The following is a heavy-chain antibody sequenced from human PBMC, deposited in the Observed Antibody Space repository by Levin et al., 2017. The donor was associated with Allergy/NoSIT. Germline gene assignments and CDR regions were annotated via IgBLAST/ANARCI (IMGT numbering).Heavy chain of an antibody. Sequence: GGSLRLSCAASGFTFSSYSMNWVRQAPGKGLEWVSSISSSSSYIYYADSVKGRFTISRDNAKNSLYLQMNSLRAEDTAVYYCARFSYYYGSGSYYKVLLVNAFDIWGQGTMVTVSS. D-gene: IGHD3-10*01. CDR2: ISSSSSYI. CDR3: ARFSYYYGSGSYYKVLLVNAFDI. V-gene: IGHV3-21*01. J-gene: IGHJ3*02. CDR1: GFTFSSYS.